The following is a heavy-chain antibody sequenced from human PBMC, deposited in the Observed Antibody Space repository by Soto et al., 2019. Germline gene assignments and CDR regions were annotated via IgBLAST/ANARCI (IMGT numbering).Heavy chain of an antibody. D-gene: IGHD4-17*01. J-gene: IGHJ6*02. V-gene: IGHV4-59*01. CDR3: SREKTPVSPSYFYYGMAV. Sequence: RLLPEKRIEWIGYVYSGGSTNYSPSFMCRVSISVDTTDNQFSLKLNSVTAADTAVYYCSREKTPVSPSYFYYGMAVWCRGTMVT. CDR2: VYSGGST.